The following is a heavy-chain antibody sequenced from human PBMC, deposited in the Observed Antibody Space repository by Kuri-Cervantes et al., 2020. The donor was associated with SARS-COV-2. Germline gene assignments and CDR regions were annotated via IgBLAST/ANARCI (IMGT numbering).Heavy chain of an antibody. CDR3: ARPIYCSGGSCYYDAFDI. J-gene: IGHJ3*02. CDR1: GGSISSSSYY. CDR2: IYYSGST. D-gene: IGHD2-15*01. Sequence: ESLKISCTVSGGSISSSSYYWGWIRQPPGKGLEWIGSIYYSGSTYYNPSLKSRVTISVDTSKNQFSLKLSSVTAADTAVYYCARPIYCSGGSCYYDAFDIWGQGTMVTVSS. V-gene: IGHV4-39*01.